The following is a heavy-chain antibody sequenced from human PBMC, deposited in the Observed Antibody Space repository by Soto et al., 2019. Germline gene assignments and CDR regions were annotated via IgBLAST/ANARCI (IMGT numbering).Heavy chain of an antibody. Sequence: QLLQSGGGLVQPGGSLRLSCAASGFTFRNYAMSWVRQTPEKGLEWVSAINGGGISTYYADSVKGRCTISRDQSKNPIYPQMDSRRCEETALDYCPKGPYLVWVLTGGGEESWGRGTLVTVSS. J-gene: IGHJ5*02. CDR1: GFTFRNYA. CDR3: PKGPYLVWVLTGGGEES. CDR2: INGGGIST. V-gene: IGHV3-23*01. D-gene: IGHD7-27*01.